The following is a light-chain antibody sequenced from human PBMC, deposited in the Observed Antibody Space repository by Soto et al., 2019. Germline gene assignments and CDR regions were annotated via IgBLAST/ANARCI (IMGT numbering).Light chain of an antibody. CDR2: KIS. CDR3: RQDTQPYP. Sequence: DIVMTQTPLSSPVTLGQPASISCRSIQSIVHSDGNTYLSWLQQMAGQPPRLLIYKISNRVSGVPDRFSGSGAGTDFTLKINRVEAEDVGVYYCRQDTQPYPFGQGTKLEIK. V-gene: IGKV2-24*01. J-gene: IGKJ2*01. CDR1: QSIVHSDGNTY.